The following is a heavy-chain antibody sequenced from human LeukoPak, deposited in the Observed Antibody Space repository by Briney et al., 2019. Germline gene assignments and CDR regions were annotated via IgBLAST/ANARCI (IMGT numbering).Heavy chain of an antibody. CDR1: GFTFTSYA. V-gene: IGHV3-23*01. Sequence: PGGSLRLSCAASGFTFTSYAMNWVRQAPGKGLEWVSAISAGADSTYYSDSVKGRFTISRDNSKNTLYLQMNSLRAGDTAVYYCAKRRYCSSTPCRDFDYWGQGTLVTVSS. CDR3: AKRRYCSSTPCRDFDY. CDR2: ISAGADST. D-gene: IGHD2-2*01. J-gene: IGHJ4*02.